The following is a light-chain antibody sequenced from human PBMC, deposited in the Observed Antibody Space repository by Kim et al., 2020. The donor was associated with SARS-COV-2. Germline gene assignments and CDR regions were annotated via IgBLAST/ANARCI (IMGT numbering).Light chain of an antibody. CDR3: QQLNSYPIT. Sequence: GSIGDRVTITCRANQGISNYLAWYQQKPGIAPKLLIYAASTLQSGVPSRFSGSGSGTEFTLTITSLQPEDFATYYCQQLNSYPITFGHGTRLEIK. J-gene: IGKJ5*01. CDR1: QGISNY. CDR2: AAS. V-gene: IGKV1-9*01.